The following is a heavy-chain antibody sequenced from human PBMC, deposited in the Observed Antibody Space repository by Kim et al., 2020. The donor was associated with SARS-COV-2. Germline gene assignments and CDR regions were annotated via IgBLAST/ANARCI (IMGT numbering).Heavy chain of an antibody. CDR2: ISYDGSNK. Sequence: GGSLRLSCAASGFTFSSYAMHWVRQAPGKGLEWVAVISYDGSNKYYADSVKGRFTISRDNSKNTLYLQMNSLRAEDTAVYYCAKSYYYGSGSYMTFDYWGQGTLVTVSS. D-gene: IGHD3-10*01. CDR3: AKSYYYGSGSYMTFDY. V-gene: IGHV3-30*04. J-gene: IGHJ4*02. CDR1: GFTFSSYA.